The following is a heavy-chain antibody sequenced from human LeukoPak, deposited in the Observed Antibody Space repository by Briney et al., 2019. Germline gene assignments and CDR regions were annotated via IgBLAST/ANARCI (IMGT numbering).Heavy chain of an antibody. V-gene: IGHV4-34*01. CDR2: INHSGST. CDR3: ARGGMGTFDI. CDR1: GGSFSGYY. D-gene: IGHD6-13*01. J-gene: IGHJ3*02. Sequence: TSETLSLTCAVYGGSFSGYYWSWIRQPPGKGLEWIGEINHSGSTNYNPSLKSRVTISLDTSKNRFSLKLHSVTAADTAVYFCARGGMGTFDIFDQGTMVFVSS.